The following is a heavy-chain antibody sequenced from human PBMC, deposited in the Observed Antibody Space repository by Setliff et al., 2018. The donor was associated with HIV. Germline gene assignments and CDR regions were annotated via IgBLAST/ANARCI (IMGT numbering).Heavy chain of an antibody. CDR3: ARGALLAVFDFDH. CDR2: IIPILGVA. D-gene: IGHD2-21*01. J-gene: IGHJ4*01. Sequence: SVKVSCKSSGGTFSSYSLSWVRQSPGQGLEWMGGIIPILGVANYAQKFQGRVTITADKSTSTAYMELNSLTFEDTAVYYCARGALLAVFDFDHWGHGALVTVS. V-gene: IGHV1-69*10. CDR1: GGTFSSYS.